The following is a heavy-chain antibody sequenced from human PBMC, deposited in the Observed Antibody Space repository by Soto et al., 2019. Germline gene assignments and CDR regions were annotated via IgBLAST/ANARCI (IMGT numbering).Heavy chain of an antibody. D-gene: IGHD5-18*01. CDR2: ISAYNGNT. J-gene: IGHJ5*02. V-gene: IGHV1-18*01. CDR3: ARGGYSYGWLRFDP. Sequence: GGSVKVSCKASGYTFTSYGLSWVRQAPGQGLEWMGWISAYNGNTNYAQKLQGRVTMTTDTSTSTAYMELRSLRSDDTAVYYCARGGYSYGWLRFDPWGQGILVTVSS. CDR1: GYTFTSYG.